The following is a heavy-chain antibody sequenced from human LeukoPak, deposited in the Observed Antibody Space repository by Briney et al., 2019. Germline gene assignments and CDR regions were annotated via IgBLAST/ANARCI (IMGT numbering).Heavy chain of an antibody. CDR3: AKVTTVKRQGAFDI. CDR2: ISGSGGST. D-gene: IGHD4-17*01. Sequence: PGGSLRLSCAASGFTFSSYAMSWVRQAPGKGLEWVAIISGSGGSTYYADSVKGRCTISRDNSNNTLYLQMKSLRAEDTAVYYCAKVTTVKRQGAFDIWGQGTMVTVSS. J-gene: IGHJ3*02. CDR1: GFTFSSYA. V-gene: IGHV3-23*01.